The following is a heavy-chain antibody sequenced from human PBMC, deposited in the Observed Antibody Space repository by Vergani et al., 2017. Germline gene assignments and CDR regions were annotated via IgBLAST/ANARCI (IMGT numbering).Heavy chain of an antibody. CDR1: GGTFSSYA. CDR2: IIPILGIA. Sequence: QVQLVQSGAEVKKPGSSVKVSCKASGGTFSSYAISWVRQAPGQGLEWMGRIIPILGIANYAQKFQGRVTITADKSTSTAYMELSSLRSEDTAVYYCARSMVRGVTTIHPFDYWGQGTLVTVSS. J-gene: IGHJ4*02. V-gene: IGHV1-69*04. D-gene: IGHD3-10*01. CDR3: ARSMVRGVTTIHPFDY.